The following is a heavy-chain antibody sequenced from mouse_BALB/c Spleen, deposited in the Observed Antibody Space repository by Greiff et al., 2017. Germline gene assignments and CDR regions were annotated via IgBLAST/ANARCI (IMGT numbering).Heavy chain of an antibody. CDR2: ISSGGGST. CDR3: ARHEGGYDDY. V-gene: IGHV5-12-1*01. D-gene: IGHD2-14*01. Sequence: EVKLQESGGGLVKPGGSLKLSCAASGFAFSSYDMSWVRQTPEKRLEWVAYISSGGGSTYYPDTVKGRFTISRDNAKNTLYLQMSSLKSEDTAMYYCARHEGGYDDYWGQGTTLTVSS. CDR1: GFAFSSYD. J-gene: IGHJ2*01.